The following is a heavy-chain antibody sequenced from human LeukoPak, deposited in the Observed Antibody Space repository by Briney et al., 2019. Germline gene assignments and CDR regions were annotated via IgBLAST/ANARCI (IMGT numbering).Heavy chain of an antibody. CDR3: AKGNYFFDY. V-gene: IGHV3-9*01. CDR2: ISWNSGSI. CDR1: GFTFDDYA. Sequence: AGGSLRLSCAASGFTFDDYAMHWVRQAPGKGLEWVSGISWNSGSIGYADSVKGRFTISRDNAKNSLYLQMNSLRAEDTALYYCAKGNYFFDYWGQGTLVTVSS. J-gene: IGHJ4*02.